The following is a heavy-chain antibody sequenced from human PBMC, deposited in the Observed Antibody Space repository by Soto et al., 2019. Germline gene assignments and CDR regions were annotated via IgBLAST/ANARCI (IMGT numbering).Heavy chain of an antibody. J-gene: IGHJ4*02. D-gene: IGHD1-26*01. CDR1: GDSINNFY. Sequence: QVQLQESGPGLVKPSGTLSLIYTVSGDSINNFYWSWIRQSPGKGLEWIAYIYANGNTNHNPSLKSRVAISIDTSKSQFSLNLTSVTAADTAVYFCARGRSNGAFDSWGQGALVTVSS. CDR3: ARGRSNGAFDS. CDR2: IYANGNT. V-gene: IGHV4-4*09.